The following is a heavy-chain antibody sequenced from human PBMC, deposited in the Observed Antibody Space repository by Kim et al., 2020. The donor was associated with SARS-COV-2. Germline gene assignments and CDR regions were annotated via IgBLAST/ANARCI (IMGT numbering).Heavy chain of an antibody. V-gene: IGHV3-30*02. D-gene: IGHD4-17*01. Sequence: DSVQGRFTISRDNSKTTLYLKMNSLRAEDTAVYYCAKERGLGYGDRLFDYWGQGTLVTVSS. CDR3: AKERGLGYGDRLFDY. J-gene: IGHJ4*02.